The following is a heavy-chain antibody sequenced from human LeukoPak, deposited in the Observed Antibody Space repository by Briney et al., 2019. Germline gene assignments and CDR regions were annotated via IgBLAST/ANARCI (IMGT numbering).Heavy chain of an antibody. CDR3: AKDQMED. J-gene: IGHJ4*02. CDR2: INPDGRDT. CDR1: GFTFNRCW. D-gene: IGHD5-24*01. V-gene: IGHV3-7*01. Sequence: GGSLRLSCVVSGFTFNRCWMNWVRQAPGKGLEWVAHINPDGRDTYYVDSVKGRFTISRDNSKNTLYLQMNSLRAEDTAVYYCAKDQMEDWGQGTLVTVSS.